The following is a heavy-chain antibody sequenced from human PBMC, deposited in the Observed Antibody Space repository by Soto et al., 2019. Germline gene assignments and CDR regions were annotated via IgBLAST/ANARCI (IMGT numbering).Heavy chain of an antibody. CDR3: ARGPSLTTGTWYFDL. CDR1: GGSISSGGYS. D-gene: IGHD4-17*01. J-gene: IGHJ2*01. CDR2: TYHSGST. V-gene: IGHV4-30-2*01. Sequence: QLQLQESGSGLVKPSQTLSLTCAVSGGSISSGGYSWSWIRQPPGKGLEWIGYTYHSGSTYYNPSLKSRVTISVDRSKNQFSLKLSSVTAADTAVYYCARGPSLTTGTWYFDLWGRGTLVTVSS.